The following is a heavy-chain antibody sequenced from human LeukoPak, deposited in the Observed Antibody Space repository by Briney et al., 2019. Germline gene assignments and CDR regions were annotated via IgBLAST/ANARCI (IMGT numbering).Heavy chain of an antibody. CDR3: ATLTVTDY. CDR1: GFTFTDFY. CDR2: ISAYNGNT. D-gene: IGHD4-11*01. Sequence: ASVKVSCKASGFTFTDFYMYWVRQAPGQGLEWMGWISAYNGNTNYAQKLQGRVTMTTDTSTSTAYMELRSLRSDDTAVYYCATLTVTDYWGQGTLVTVSS. V-gene: IGHV1-18*04. J-gene: IGHJ4*02.